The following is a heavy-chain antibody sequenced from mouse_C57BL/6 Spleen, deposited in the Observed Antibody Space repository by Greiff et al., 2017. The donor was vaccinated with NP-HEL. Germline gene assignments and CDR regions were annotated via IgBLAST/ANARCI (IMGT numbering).Heavy chain of an antibody. D-gene: IGHD1-1*01. Sequence: EVQLQQSGPELVKPGASVKISCKASGYTFTDYYMNWVKQSHGKSLEWIGDINPNNGGTSYNQKFKGKATLTVDKSSSTAYMELRSLTSEDSAVYYCARDYGSSYGGFAYWGQGTLVTVSA. V-gene: IGHV1-26*01. CDR2: INPNNGGT. CDR3: ARDYGSSYGGFAY. CDR1: GYTFTDYY. J-gene: IGHJ3*01.